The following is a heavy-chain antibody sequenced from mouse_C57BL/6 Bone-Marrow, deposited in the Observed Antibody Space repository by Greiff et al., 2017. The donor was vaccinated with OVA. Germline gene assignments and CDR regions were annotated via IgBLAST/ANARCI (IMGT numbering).Heavy chain of an antibody. CDR2: IDPSESYT. D-gene: IGHD4-1*01. CDR1: GYTFTSYW. J-gene: IGHJ3*01. V-gene: IGHV1-69*01. Sequence: VQLQQPGAELVMPGASVKLSCKASGYTFTSYWMHWVKQRPGQGLEWIGEIDPSESYTNYNQKLKGKSTLTVDKSSSTAYMQLSSLTSEDSAVYYCARPGGFAYWGQGTLVTVSA. CDR3: ARPGGFAY.